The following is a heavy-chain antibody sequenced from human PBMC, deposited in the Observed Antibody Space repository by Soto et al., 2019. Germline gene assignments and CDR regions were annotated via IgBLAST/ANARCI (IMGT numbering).Heavy chain of an antibody. CDR3: ARQRGSLTIFGVARYYYGMDV. D-gene: IGHD3-3*01. Sequence: SATLSLTCTVSGGSISSSSYYWGWLRQPPGKGLEWIGSIYHSGSTNYNPSLKSRVTISVDTSKNQFSLKLSSVTAADTAVYYCARQRGSLTIFGVARYYYGMDVWGQGTTVTVSS. CDR2: IYHSGST. J-gene: IGHJ6*02. CDR1: GGSISSSSYY. V-gene: IGHV4-39*01.